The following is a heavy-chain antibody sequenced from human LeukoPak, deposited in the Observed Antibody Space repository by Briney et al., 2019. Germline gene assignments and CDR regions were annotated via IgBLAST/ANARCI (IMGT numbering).Heavy chain of an antibody. CDR3: ARVTVRGVIIDY. Sequence: ASVKVSCKVSGYTLTELSMHWVRQAPGQGLEWMGWINPNSGGTNYAQKFQGRVTMTRDTSISTAYMELSRLRSDDTAVYYCARVTVRGVIIDYWGQGTLVTVSS. CDR2: INPNSGGT. V-gene: IGHV1-2*02. J-gene: IGHJ4*02. D-gene: IGHD3-10*01. CDR1: GYTLTELS.